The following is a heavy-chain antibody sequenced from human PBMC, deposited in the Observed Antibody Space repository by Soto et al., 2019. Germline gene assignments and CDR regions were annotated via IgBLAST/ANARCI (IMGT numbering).Heavy chain of an antibody. V-gene: IGHV4-39*01. CDR1: GGSISSSSYC. Sequence: QLQLQESGPGLVKPSETLSLTCTVSGGSISSSSYCWGWIRQPPGKGLEWIGSIYYSGSTYYNPYLKSRVTIFVDTSKNQFSLKLRSVTAADTAVYYCARHQELVISTPLDYGMEVWGQGTTVTVSS. J-gene: IGHJ6*02. CDR3: ARHQELVISTPLDYGMEV. CDR2: IYYSGST. D-gene: IGHD3-22*01.